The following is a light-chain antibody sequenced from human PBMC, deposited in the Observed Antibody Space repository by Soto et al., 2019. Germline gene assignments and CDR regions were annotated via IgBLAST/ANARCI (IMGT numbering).Light chain of an antibody. Sequence: DIQLTQSPSFLPASVGDRVTITCRASQGISNYLAWYQQKPGKAPGLLMYAASTLQRGVSSRFSGSGSGTEFTLTISNLQPEDVATYYCQQLNSYPLTFGGGTKVDIK. CDR3: QQLNSYPLT. CDR2: AAS. J-gene: IGKJ4*01. CDR1: QGISNY. V-gene: IGKV1-9*01.